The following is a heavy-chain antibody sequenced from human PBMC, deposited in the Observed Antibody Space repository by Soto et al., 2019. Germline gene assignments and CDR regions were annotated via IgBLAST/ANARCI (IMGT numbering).Heavy chain of an antibody. D-gene: IGHD6-13*01. Sequence: SVKVSCKASGGTFSSYSISWVRQAPGQGLEWMGGIIPIFGTANYAQKFQGRVTITADESTSTAYMELSSLRSEDTAVYYCARSGSAAAGPRARKNWFDPWGQGTLVTVSS. V-gene: IGHV1-69*13. CDR2: IIPIFGTA. CDR1: GGTFSSYS. CDR3: ARSGSAAAGPRARKNWFDP. J-gene: IGHJ5*02.